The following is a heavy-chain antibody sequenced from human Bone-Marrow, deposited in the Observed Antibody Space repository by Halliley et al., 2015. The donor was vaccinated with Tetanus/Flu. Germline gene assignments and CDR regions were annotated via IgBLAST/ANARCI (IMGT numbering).Heavy chain of an antibody. D-gene: IGHD3-10*01. J-gene: IGHJ4*02. CDR1: GFTFSSYE. CDR3: ATLDGTSSLGSDY. V-gene: IGHV3-48*03. CDR2: ISSSGTTI. Sequence: SLRLSCAASGFTFSSYEMNWVRQAPGKGLEWVSYISSSGTTIYYADSVKGRFTISRDNAKNSLYLQMNSPRSEDTAVYYCATLDGTSSLGSDYWGQGTLVTVSS.